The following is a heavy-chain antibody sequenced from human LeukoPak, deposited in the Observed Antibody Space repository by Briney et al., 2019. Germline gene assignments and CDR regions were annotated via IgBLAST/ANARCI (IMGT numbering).Heavy chain of an antibody. Sequence: GGSLRLSCADSGFTFSSYAMRWVRQAPGKGLEWVSAISGSGGSTYYADSVKGRFTISRDNSKNTLYLQMNSLRAEDTAVYYCAKWVVAASSNWFDPWGQGTLVTVSS. D-gene: IGHD2-15*01. CDR2: ISGSGGST. J-gene: IGHJ5*02. CDR3: AKWVVAASSNWFDP. V-gene: IGHV3-23*01. CDR1: GFTFSSYA.